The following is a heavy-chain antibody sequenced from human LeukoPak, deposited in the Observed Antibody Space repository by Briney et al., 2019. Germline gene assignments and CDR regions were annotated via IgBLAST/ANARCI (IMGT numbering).Heavy chain of an antibody. CDR3: AVYSSSWSGRYYYYGMDA. CDR2: FDPEDGET. D-gene: IGHD6-13*01. V-gene: IGHV1-24*01. CDR1: GYTLTELS. Sequence: ASVKVSCKVSGYTLTELSMHWVRQAPGKGLEWMGGFDPEDGETIYAQKFQGRVTMTEDTSTDTAYMELSSLRSEDTAVYYCAVYSSSWSGRYYYYGMDAWGQGTTVTVSS. J-gene: IGHJ6*02.